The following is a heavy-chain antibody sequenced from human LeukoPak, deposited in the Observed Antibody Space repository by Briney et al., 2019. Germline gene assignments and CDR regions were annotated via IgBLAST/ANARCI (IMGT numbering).Heavy chain of an antibody. D-gene: IGHD3-22*01. CDR1: GGSISSSGYY. J-gene: IGHJ6*03. Sequence: SETLSLTCTVSGGSISSSGYYWGWIRQPPGKGLEWIGSIYYSGSTYYNPSLKSRVTISVDTSKNQFSLKLSSVTAADTAVYYCASPRGHYYDSSGYYFSYYYYMDVWGKGTTVTVSS. CDR2: IYYSGST. CDR3: ASPRGHYYDSSGYYFSYYYYMDV. V-gene: IGHV4-39*01.